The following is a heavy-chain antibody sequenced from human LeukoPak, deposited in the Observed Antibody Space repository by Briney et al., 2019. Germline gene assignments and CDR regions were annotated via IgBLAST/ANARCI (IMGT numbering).Heavy chain of an antibody. V-gene: IGHV4-31*03. CDR2: IYYSGST. J-gene: IGHJ4*02. CDR1: GGSISSGGYY. D-gene: IGHD6-25*01. CDR3: ARDNRNTAAAFYFDY. Sequence: SETLSLTCTVSGGSISSGGYYWSWIRQHPGKGLEWIGYIYYSGSTYYNPSLKSRVTISVDTSKNQFSLKLSSVTAADTAVYYCARDNRNTAAAFYFDYWGQGTLVTVSS.